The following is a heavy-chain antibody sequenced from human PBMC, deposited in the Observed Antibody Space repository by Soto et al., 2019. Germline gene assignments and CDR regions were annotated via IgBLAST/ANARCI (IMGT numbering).Heavy chain of an antibody. CDR3: ARDPATNWGSPWYFDL. J-gene: IGHJ2*01. D-gene: IGHD7-27*01. CDR1: GFTVSSNY. V-gene: IGHV3-53*04. Sequence: EVQLVESGGGLVQPGGSLRLSCAASGFTVSSNYMSWVRQAPGKGLEWVSVIYSGGSTYYADSVKGRFTISRHNSKNTLYLQMNSQRAEDTAVYYCARDPATNWGSPWYFDLWGRGTLVTVSS. CDR2: IYSGGST.